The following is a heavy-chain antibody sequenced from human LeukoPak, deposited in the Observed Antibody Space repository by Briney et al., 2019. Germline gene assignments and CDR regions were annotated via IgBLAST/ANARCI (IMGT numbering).Heavy chain of an antibody. CDR3: AKGLEGRNYFDY. CDR2: FTSSGSAT. CDR1: GFTFSSSA. Sequence: GGSLGLSCAASGFTFSSSAMSWVRQASGKGLEWVSGFTSSGSATYYADSVKGRLTISRDNSKNTLYLQMNSLRGEDTAVYYCAKGLEGRNYFDYWGQGTLVAVSS. J-gene: IGHJ4*02. V-gene: IGHV3-23*01.